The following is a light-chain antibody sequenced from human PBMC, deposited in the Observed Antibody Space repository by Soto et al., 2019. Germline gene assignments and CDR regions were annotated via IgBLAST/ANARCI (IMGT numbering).Light chain of an antibody. CDR2: EVS. CDR1: SSDVGGYNY. CDR3: SYYAGSNICCV. J-gene: IGLJ1*01. Sequence: QSALNQPPSASGSPGQSVTISCTGTSSDVGGYNYVSWYQQHPGKAPKLMIYEVSKRPSGVPDRFSGSKSGNTASLTVAGLQAEYEADYSCSYYAGSNICCVFGTGTKVTVL. V-gene: IGLV2-8*01.